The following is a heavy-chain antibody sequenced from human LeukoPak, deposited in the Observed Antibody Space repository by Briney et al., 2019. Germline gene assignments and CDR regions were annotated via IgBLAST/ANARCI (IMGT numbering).Heavy chain of an antibody. CDR1: GYVFKDFW. V-gene: IGHV3-30*03. J-gene: IGHJ4*02. Sequence: PGGSLRLSCTGSGYVFKDFWMNWVRQAPGKGLEWVAVISYDGSNKYYADSVKGRFTISRDNSKNTLYLQMNSLRAEDTAVYYCASPVLWFGELFSDYWGQGTLVTVSS. D-gene: IGHD3-10*01. CDR2: ISYDGSNK. CDR3: ASPVLWFGELFSDY.